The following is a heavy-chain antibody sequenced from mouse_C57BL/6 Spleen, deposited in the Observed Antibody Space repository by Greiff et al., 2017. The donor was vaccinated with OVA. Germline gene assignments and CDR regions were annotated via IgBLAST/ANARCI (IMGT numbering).Heavy chain of an antibody. CDR1: GYAFSSSW. CDR2: IYPGDGDT. Sequence: VQLQQSGPELVKPGASVTISCKASGYAFSSSWMNWVQQRPGKGLEWIGRIYPGDGDTNYNGKFKGKATLTADKSSSTAYMQLSSLTSEDSAVYVCARATTVVPYWYFDVWGTGTTVTVSS. D-gene: IGHD1-1*01. CDR3: ARATTVVPYWYFDV. J-gene: IGHJ1*03. V-gene: IGHV1-82*01.